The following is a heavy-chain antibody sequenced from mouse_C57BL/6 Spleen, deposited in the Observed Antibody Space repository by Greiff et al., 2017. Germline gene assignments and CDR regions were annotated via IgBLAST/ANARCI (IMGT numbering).Heavy chain of an antibody. D-gene: IGHD1-1*02. CDR2: IDPENGDT. Sequence: VQLQQSGAELVRPGASVKLSYTASGFNIKDDYMHWVKQRPEQGLEWIGWIDPENGDTEYASKFRGKATITADTSSNTAYVQLSSLTSEDTAVYYCTTYGLFDYWGQGTTLTVSS. CDR3: TTYGLFDY. CDR1: GFNIKDDY. V-gene: IGHV14-4*01. J-gene: IGHJ2*01.